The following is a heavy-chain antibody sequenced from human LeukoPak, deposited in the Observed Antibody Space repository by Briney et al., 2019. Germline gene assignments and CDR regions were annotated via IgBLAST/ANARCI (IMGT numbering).Heavy chain of an antibody. J-gene: IGHJ5*02. D-gene: IGHD2-2*02. V-gene: IGHV1-69*13. CDR1: GGTFSSYA. CDR3: AREPIVLVPAAIFNWFDP. CDR2: IIPIFGTA. Sequence: GASVKVSCKASGGTFSSYAISWVRQAPGQGLEWMGGIIPIFGTANYAQKFQGRVTITADESTSTAYMELSSLRSEDTAVYYCAREPIVLVPAAIFNWFDPWGQGTLVTVSS.